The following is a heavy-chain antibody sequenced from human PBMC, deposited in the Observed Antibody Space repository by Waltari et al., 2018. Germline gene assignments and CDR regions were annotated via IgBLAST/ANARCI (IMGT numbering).Heavy chain of an antibody. J-gene: IGHJ4*02. CDR2: IFTSGIT. Sequence: QVQLQESGPGLVKPLETLSLTCSVSGGSIRSYYWSWIRQPAGKGLGWIGHIFTSGITKYKPSLKSRVTMSVDTSKNQFSLKLTSVTAADTAVYYCARESGDYSPFDNWGQGTLVTVSS. CDR1: GGSIRSYY. D-gene: IGHD4-17*01. V-gene: IGHV4-4*07. CDR3: ARESGDYSPFDN.